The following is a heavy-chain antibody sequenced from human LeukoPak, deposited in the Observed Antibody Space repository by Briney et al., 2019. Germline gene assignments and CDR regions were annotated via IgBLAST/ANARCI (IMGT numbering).Heavy chain of an antibody. CDR3: ARLARGRGSYSARNFDY. D-gene: IGHD1-26*01. Sequence: SETLFLTCTVPGGSVSSGSYYWSWIRQPPGKGLEWIGYIYYSGSTNYNPSLKSRVTISVDTSKNQFSLKLSSVTAADTAVYYCARLARGRGSYSARNFDYWGQGTLVTVSS. J-gene: IGHJ4*02. V-gene: IGHV4-61*01. CDR1: GGSVSSGSYY. CDR2: IYYSGST.